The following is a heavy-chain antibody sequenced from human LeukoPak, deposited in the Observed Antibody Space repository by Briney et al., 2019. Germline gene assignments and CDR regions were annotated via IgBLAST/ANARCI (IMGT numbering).Heavy chain of an antibody. CDR1: GFPFSSYA. Sequence: PGGSLRLSCAASGFPFSSYAMSWVRQAPGKGLEWVSALSGSGGTTYYAGSVKGRFTISRDNSKNTLYLQVNSLRAEDTAVYYCANAISSGREYYFDYWGQGTLVTVSS. D-gene: IGHD6-19*01. V-gene: IGHV3-23*01. CDR2: LSGSGGTT. CDR3: ANAISSGREYYFDY. J-gene: IGHJ4*02.